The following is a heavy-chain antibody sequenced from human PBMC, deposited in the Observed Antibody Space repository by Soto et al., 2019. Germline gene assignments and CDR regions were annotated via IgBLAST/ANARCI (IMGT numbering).Heavy chain of an antibody. Sequence: PSETLSLTCTVSGGSITSYYWSWIRQPPGKGLEWIGYIFYSGSTNYNPSLKSRVTISVDTSKNQFSLNLSSVTAADTAVYYCARGYDILTGPLDYWGPGTLVTVSS. V-gene: IGHV4-59*01. CDR3: ARGYDILTGPLDY. CDR2: IFYSGST. D-gene: IGHD3-9*01. CDR1: GGSITSYY. J-gene: IGHJ4*02.